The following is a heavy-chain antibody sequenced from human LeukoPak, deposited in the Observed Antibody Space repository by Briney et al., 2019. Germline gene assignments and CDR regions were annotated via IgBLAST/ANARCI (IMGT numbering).Heavy chain of an antibody. CDR2: IYYSGAT. V-gene: IGHV4-59*13. CDR1: GGSISSYY. Sequence: SETLSLTCSVSGGSISSYYWSWIRQPPGKGLEWIGDIYYSGATNYNPSLKSRVTMSLDTSKNQFSLRLSSVTAADTAVYYCARGNNLLDPWGQGTLVTVS. CDR3: ARGNNLLDP. J-gene: IGHJ5*02.